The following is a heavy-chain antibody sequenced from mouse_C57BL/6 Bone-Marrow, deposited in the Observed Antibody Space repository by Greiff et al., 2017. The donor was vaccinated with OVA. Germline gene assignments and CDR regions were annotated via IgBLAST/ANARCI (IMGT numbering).Heavy chain of an antibody. Sequence: EVKLVESGPGMVKPSQSLSLTCTVTGYSITSGYDWHWIRHFPGNKLEWMGYISYSGSTNYNPSLNSRISITHDTSKNHFFLKLISVTTEDTATYYCARAGTAYAMDYWGQGTSVTVSS. CDR3: ARAGTAYAMDY. V-gene: IGHV3-1*01. CDR1: GYSITSGYD. CDR2: ISYSGST. D-gene: IGHD4-1*01. J-gene: IGHJ4*01.